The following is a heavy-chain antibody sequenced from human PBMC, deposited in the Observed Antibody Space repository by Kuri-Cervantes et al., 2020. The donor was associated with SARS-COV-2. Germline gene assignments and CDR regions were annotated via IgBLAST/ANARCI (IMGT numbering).Heavy chain of an antibody. CDR2: ICYSGST. J-gene: IGHJ6*02. V-gene: IGHV4-30-4*08. CDR1: GGSISSSSYY. D-gene: IGHD2-2*02. Sequence: SETLSLTCTVSGGSISSSSYYWGWIRQPPGKGLEWIGYICYSGSTYFNPSLKSRVTISVDTSKNQFSLKLSSVTAADTAVYYCARDRDIVVVPAAISGYYYGMDVWGQGTTVTASS. CDR3: ARDRDIVVVPAAISGYYYGMDV.